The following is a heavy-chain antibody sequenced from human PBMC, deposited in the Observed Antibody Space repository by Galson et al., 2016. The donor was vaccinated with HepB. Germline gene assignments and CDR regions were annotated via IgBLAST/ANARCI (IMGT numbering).Heavy chain of an antibody. J-gene: IGHJ4*02. D-gene: IGHD2/OR15-2a*01. CDR3: SKALDGTFYFDN. Sequence: QSGAEVKKPGESLKISCKDSGYRFTNYWIGWVRQMPGKGLEWMGIMYVGPSITRYSPSFQGQVTMSADKTINTAYLHWSSLKASDTAMYYCSKALDGTFYFDNWGQGTLVTVSS. V-gene: IGHV5-51*01. CDR1: GYRFTNYW. CDR2: MYVGPSIT.